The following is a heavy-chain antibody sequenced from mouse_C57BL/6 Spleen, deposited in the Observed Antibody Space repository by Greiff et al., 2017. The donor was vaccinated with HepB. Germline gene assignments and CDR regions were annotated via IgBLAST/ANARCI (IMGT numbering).Heavy chain of an antibody. D-gene: IGHD1-1*01. CDR1: GYTFTSYW. V-gene: IGHV1-55*01. CDR3: ARFYYGSRYFDY. Sequence: QVQLKQPGAELVKPGASVKMSCKASGYTFTSYWITWVKQRPGQGLEWIGDIYPGSGSTNYNEKFKSKATLTVDTSSSTAYMQLSSLTSEDSAVYYCARFYYGSRYFDYWGQGTTLTVSS. J-gene: IGHJ2*01. CDR2: IYPGSGST.